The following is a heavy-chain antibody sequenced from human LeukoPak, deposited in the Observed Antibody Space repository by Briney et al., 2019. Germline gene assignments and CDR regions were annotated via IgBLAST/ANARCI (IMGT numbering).Heavy chain of an antibody. CDR3: ARCISSYYYYYYMDV. J-gene: IGHJ6*03. CDR1: GFTVSSNY. D-gene: IGHD6-13*01. CDR2: IYSGGST. Sequence: GGSLRLSCAASGFTVSSNYMSWVRQGPGKGLEWVSVIYSGGSTYYADSVKGRFTISRDNSKNTLYLQMNSLRAEDTAVYYCARCISSYYYYYYMDVWGKGTTVTVSS. V-gene: IGHV3-53*01.